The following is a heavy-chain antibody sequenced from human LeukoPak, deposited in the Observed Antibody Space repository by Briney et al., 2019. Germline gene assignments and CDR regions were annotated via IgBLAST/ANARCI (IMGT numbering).Heavy chain of an antibody. V-gene: IGHV1-18*01. CDR1: GYTFTSYG. CDR3: ARVGNFWSGYYTLSPNWYFDL. J-gene: IGHJ2*01. D-gene: IGHD3-3*01. CDR2: MSAYNGNT. Sequence: ASVKVSCKASGYTFTSYGISWMRQAPGQGLELMGWMSAYNGNTNYAKKPQGRVTMTTDTSTSTAYMELRSLRSDDTAVYYCARVGNFWSGYYTLSPNWYFDLWGRGTLVTVSS.